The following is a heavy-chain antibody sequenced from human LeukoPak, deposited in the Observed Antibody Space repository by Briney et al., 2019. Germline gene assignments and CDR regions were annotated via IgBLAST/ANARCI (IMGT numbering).Heavy chain of an antibody. Sequence: PGGSLRLSCAASGFTFDDYAMHWVRQAPGKGLEWVSGISWNSGSIGYADSVKGRFTISRDNAKNSLYLQMNSLRAEDTALYYCARRGIAVAAHVDYWGQGTLVTVSS. CDR1: GFTFDDYA. CDR3: ARRGIAVAAHVDY. CDR2: ISWNSGSI. V-gene: IGHV3-9*01. J-gene: IGHJ4*02. D-gene: IGHD6-19*01.